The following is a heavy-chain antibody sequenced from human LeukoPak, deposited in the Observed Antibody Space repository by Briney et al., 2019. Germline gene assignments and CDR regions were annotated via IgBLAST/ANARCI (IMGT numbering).Heavy chain of an antibody. V-gene: IGHV3-9*01. D-gene: IGHD4/OR15-4a*01. CDR1: RFTFDDYA. CDR2: ISWNSGSI. Sequence: GGSLRLSCAASRFTFDDYAMHWVRQAPGKGPEWVSGISWNSGSIGYADSVKGRFTISRDNSKNTLYLQMNSLRAEDTAVYYCARRAGAYSHPYDYWGQGTLVTVSS. CDR3: ARRAGAYSHPYDY. J-gene: IGHJ4*02.